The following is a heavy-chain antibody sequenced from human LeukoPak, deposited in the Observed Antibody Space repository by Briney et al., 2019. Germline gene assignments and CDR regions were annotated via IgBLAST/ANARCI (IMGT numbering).Heavy chain of an antibody. D-gene: IGHD1-7*01. CDR1: GGSISSSSYY. V-gene: IGHV4-39*07. CDR3: ARKQTGTMYDV. CDR2: FSSGGSA. Sequence: SETLSLTCIVPGGSISSSSYYWAWIRQSPGKGLEWIGTFSSGGSAYYNPSLTSRVSISKDTSDNQFSLRLYSVTAADTAVYYCARKQTGTMYDVWGQGTQVAVSS. J-gene: IGHJ4*02.